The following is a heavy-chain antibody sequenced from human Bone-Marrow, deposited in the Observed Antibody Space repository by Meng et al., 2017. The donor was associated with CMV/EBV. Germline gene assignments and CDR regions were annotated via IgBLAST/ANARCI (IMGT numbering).Heavy chain of an antibody. J-gene: IGHJ4*02. CDR3: ARSPAGDLWSGYASYYFDF. CDR1: GGSFSGYY. D-gene: IGHD3-3*01. CDR2: INHSGST. Sequence: GSLRLSCAVYGGSFSGYYWSWIRQPPGKGLEWIGEINHSGSTNYNPSLKSRVTISVDTSKNQFSLKLSSVTAADTAVYYCARSPAGDLWSGYASYYFDFWGQGALVTVSS. V-gene: IGHV4-34*01.